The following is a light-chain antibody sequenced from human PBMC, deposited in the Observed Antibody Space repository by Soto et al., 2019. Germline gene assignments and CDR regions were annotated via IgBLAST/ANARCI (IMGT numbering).Light chain of an antibody. CDR1: QSVSRS. V-gene: IGKV1-39*01. Sequence: QLTQSPSSLSASVGDRVIITCRASQSVSRSLNWYQQKTGQAPKLLIYAASTLHSGVPSRFSGSRSGTEFTLTISSLQPEDFATYYCQQNAIIPPWTFGQGTKVDVK. J-gene: IGKJ1*01. CDR3: QQNAIIPPWT. CDR2: AAS.